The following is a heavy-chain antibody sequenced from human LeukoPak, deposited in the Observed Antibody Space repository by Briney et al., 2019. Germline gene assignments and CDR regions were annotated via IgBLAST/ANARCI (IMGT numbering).Heavy chain of an antibody. CDR3: ASGEVGVRKFYSDPFHY. CDR1: GLTVSSNY. J-gene: IGHJ4*02. CDR2: IYSAGST. V-gene: IGHV3-53*01. D-gene: IGHD2-15*01. Sequence: GGSLRLSCAASGLTVSSNYRIWVGQAPGKGLDWVSIIYSAGSTYYADSVRGRFTISRDSSKNTVCLQMNSLRVEDTAVYYCASGEVGVRKFYSDPFHYWGQGTLVTVSP.